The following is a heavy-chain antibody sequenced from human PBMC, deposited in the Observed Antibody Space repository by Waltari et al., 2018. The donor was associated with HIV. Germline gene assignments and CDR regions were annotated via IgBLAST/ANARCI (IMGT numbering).Heavy chain of an antibody. CDR2: IYYSGST. V-gene: IGHV4-59*01. CDR1: GGSISSYY. J-gene: IGHJ4*02. D-gene: IGHD3-22*01. Sequence: QVQLQESGPGLVKPSETLSLTCTVSGGSISSYYWSWIRQPPGKGLEWIGYIYYSGSTNYNPSLKSRVTISVDTSKNQFSLKLSSVTAADTAVYYCARVGVYDSSGDFDYWGQGTLVTVSS. CDR3: ARVGVYDSSGDFDY.